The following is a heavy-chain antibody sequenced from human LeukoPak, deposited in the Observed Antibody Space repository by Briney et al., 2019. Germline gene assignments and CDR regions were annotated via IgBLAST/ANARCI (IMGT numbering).Heavy chain of an antibody. CDR2: INPNSGGT. J-gene: IGHJ5*02. CDR3: AKEGGYCSSGTCYPWWFDP. D-gene: IGHD2-15*01. CDR1: GYTFTGYY. Sequence: GASVKVSCKASGYTFTGYYLHWVRQAPGQGIEWMGWINPNSGGTNYAQKFQGRVTMTRDTSISTAYMELSRLRSDDTAVYYCAKEGGYCSSGTCYPWWFDPWGQGTLVTVSS. V-gene: IGHV1-2*02.